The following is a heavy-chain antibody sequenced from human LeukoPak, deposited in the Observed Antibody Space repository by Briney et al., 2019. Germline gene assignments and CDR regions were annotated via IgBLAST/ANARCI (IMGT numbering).Heavy chain of an antibody. CDR1: GGSISSGGYY. V-gene: IGHV4-30-2*01. Sequence: PSETLSLTCTVSGGSISSGGYYWSCIRQPPGKGLECIAYIHHSGSTYYNPSLKSRVTISVDKSKNQFSLKLSYVTAADTAVYYCARDLYSNYGFDYWGQGTLVTVSS. D-gene: IGHD4-11*01. J-gene: IGHJ4*02. CDR2: IHHSGST. CDR3: ARDLYSNYGFDY.